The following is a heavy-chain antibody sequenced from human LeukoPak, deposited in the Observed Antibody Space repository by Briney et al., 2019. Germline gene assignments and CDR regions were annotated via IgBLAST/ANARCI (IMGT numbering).Heavy chain of an antibody. Sequence: QAGGSLRLSCAASGFTFSNYVMNWVRQAPGRGLEWVSAISTSGGSTYYADSVKGRFTISRDNAKNSLYLQMSNLRAEDTAVYFCARGGGLDVWGQGATVTVSS. CDR3: ARGGGLDV. D-gene: IGHD3-16*01. V-gene: IGHV3-23*01. CDR2: ISTSGGST. CDR1: GFTFSNYV. J-gene: IGHJ6*02.